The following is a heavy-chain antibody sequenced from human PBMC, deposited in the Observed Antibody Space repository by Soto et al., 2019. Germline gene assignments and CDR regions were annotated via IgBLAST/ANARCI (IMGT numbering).Heavy chain of an antibody. J-gene: IGHJ6*02. CDR3: ARFTGMVNSYLYYGLDV. V-gene: IGHV4-31*03. D-gene: IGHD5-18*01. CDR2: IHYSGST. CDR1: GGSISSAGYY. Sequence: QVQLQESGPGLVKPSQTLSLTCSVSGGSISSAGYYWSWIRQHPGKGLEWIGYIHYSGSTYYNPSLESRVTISVDTSKNEFSLNLSSGTAADTAVYYCARFTGMVNSYLYYGLDVWGQGTTVTVSS.